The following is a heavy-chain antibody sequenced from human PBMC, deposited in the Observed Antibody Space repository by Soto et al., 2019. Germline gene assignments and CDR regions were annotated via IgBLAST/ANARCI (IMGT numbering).Heavy chain of an antibody. Sequence: PSETLSPTCTVSGGSISSSNYYWAWIRQPPGKELGWIGNIYNTGSTSYSPSLRGRVTMSIDTSKNQFSLKLTSVSAADTAVYYCARDAVAGTGRGFDPWGQGTLVTVSS. CDR1: GGSISSSNYY. CDR3: ARDAVAGTGRGFDP. V-gene: IGHV4-39*02. D-gene: IGHD6-19*01. CDR2: IYNTGST. J-gene: IGHJ5*02.